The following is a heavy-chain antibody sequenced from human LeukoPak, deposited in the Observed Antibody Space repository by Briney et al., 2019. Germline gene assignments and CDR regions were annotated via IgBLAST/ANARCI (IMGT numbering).Heavy chain of an antibody. J-gene: IGHJ4*02. D-gene: IGHD5-18*01. CDR1: GYTFTSYG. CDR2: ISAYNGNT. CDR3: ARDRVDTAMVGVDY. V-gene: IGHV1-18*01. Sequence: APVKVSCKASGYTFTSYGIIWVRQAPGQGLEWMGWISAYNGNTNYAQKLQGRVTMTTDTSTSTAYMELRSLRSDDTAVYYCARDRVDTAMVGVDYWGQGTLVTVSS.